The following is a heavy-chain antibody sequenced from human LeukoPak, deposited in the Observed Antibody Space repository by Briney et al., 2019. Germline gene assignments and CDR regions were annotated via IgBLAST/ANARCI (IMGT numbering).Heavy chain of an antibody. J-gene: IGHJ1*01. V-gene: IGHV4-34*01. Sequence: SETLSLTCAVYGGCFSGYYWSWIRQPPGKGLEWIGEINHSGSTNYNPSLKSRVTISVDTSKNQFSLKLSSVTAADTAVYYCARRVIAALGFQHWGQGTLVTVSS. D-gene: IGHD2-21*01. CDR2: INHSGST. CDR3: ARRVIAALGFQH. CDR1: GGCFSGYY.